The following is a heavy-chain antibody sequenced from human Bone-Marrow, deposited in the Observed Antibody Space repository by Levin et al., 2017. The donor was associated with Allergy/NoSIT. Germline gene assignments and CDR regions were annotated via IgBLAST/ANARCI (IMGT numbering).Heavy chain of an antibody. CDR2: IYHNESP. J-gene: IGHJ4*02. CDR3: ARGGFRELAMDS. V-gene: IGHV4-38-2*01. CDR1: GSSISSGYY. Sequence: SETLSLTCAVSGSSISSGYYWGWIRQPPGRGLEWIGNIYHNESPYYSPSLKSRVTISVDTSKNHFSLNLRSVTAADTAVYYCARGGFRELAMDSWGQGTQVTVSS. D-gene: IGHD3-10*01.